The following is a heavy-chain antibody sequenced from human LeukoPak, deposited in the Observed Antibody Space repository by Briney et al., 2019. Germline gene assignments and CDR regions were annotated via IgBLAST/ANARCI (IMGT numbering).Heavy chain of an antibody. Sequence: GGSLRLSCAASGFTFSSYWMSWVRQAPGKGLEWVANIKQDGSEKYYVDSVKGRFTISRDNAKNSPYLQMNSLSAEDTAVYYCARDGFSGSDDYWGQGTLVTVSS. CDR1: GFTFSSYW. D-gene: IGHD3-10*01. CDR2: IKQDGSEK. V-gene: IGHV3-7*01. J-gene: IGHJ4*02. CDR3: ARDGFSGSDDY.